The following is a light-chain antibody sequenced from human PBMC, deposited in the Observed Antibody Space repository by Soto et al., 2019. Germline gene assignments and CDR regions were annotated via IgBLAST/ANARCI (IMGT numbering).Light chain of an antibody. J-gene: IGKJ1*01. CDR1: QSISNW. Sequence: QITQCPSTLSASVVDRVTITCRASQSISNWLAWHQQKPGKAPKLLIYKASSLESGVPSRFSGSGSGTEFTLTISSLQPDDFATYYCQQYYSYRAFGQGTKVDI. CDR3: QQYYSYRA. CDR2: KAS. V-gene: IGKV1-5*03.